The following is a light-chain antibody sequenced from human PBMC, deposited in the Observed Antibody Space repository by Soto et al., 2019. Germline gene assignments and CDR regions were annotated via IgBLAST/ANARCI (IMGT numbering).Light chain of an antibody. CDR2: DAS. Sequence: EIVLTQSPATLSLSPGERATLSCRASQSVSSYLAWYQQKPGQAPRLLIYDASNRATGIPARFSGSGSGTDFTLTISSLEPEDFAVSYGEQRSNWPRTFGGGTKVEIK. CDR1: QSVSSY. J-gene: IGKJ4*01. V-gene: IGKV3-11*01. CDR3: EQRSNWPRT.